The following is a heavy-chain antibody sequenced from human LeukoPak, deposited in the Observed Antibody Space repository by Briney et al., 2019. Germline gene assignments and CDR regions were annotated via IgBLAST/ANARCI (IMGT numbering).Heavy chain of an antibody. V-gene: IGHV4-59*01. CDR1: GGSISSYY. Sequence: SETLSLTCTVSGGSISSYYWSWIRQPPGKGLEWIGYIYYSGSTNYNPSLKSRVTISVDTSKNQFSLKLSSVTAADTAVYYCARGSGSYLYYYYYMDVWAKGPRSPSP. CDR3: ARGSGSYLYYYYYMDV. CDR2: IYYSGST. D-gene: IGHD1-26*01. J-gene: IGHJ6*03.